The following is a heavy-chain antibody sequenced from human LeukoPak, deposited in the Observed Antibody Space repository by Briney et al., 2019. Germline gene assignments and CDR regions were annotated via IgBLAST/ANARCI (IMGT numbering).Heavy chain of an antibody. D-gene: IGHD3-10*01. J-gene: IGHJ6*02. CDR1: GFTFSSYA. CDR3: AKAYYGQKYGIDV. Sequence: GGSLRLSCAASGFTFSSYAMSWVRQAPGKGLEWVSAISGSGDNTYYADSVKGRFTFSRDNSKNTLYLQMNSLRAEDTAVYYCAKAYYGQKYGIDVWGQGTTVTVSS. CDR2: ISGSGDNT. V-gene: IGHV3-23*01.